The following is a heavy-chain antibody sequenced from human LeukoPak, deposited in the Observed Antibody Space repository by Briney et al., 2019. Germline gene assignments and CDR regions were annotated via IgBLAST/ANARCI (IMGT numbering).Heavy chain of an antibody. Sequence: AGGSLRLSCAASGFTFDDYAMHWVRQAPGKGLGWVPGISWNSGSIGYVDSVKGRFTISRDNAKNSLYLQMNSLRAEDTAVYYCARGEDFPPQNAFDIWGQGTMVTVSS. J-gene: IGHJ3*02. CDR2: ISWNSGSI. CDR1: GFTFDDYA. D-gene: IGHD3-3*01. V-gene: IGHV3-9*01. CDR3: ARGEDFPPQNAFDI.